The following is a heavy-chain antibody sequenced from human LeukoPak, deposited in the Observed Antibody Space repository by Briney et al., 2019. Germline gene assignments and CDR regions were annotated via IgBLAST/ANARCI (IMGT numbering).Heavy chain of an antibody. D-gene: IGHD4-11*01. CDR2: IYPGDSDT. J-gene: IGHJ4*02. Sequence: GASLKISWKGAGSSFTNYWIDWVRQVPGKGLEWMGIIYPGDSDTRYSPSFQGQVTISADKSISTAYLQWSSLKASDTAMYYCARQDPNYRIDYWGQGTLVTVSS. CDR1: GSSFTNYW. V-gene: IGHV5-51*01. CDR3: ARQDPNYRIDY.